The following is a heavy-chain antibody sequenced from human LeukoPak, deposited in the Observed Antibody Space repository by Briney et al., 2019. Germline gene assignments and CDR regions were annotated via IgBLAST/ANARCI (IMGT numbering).Heavy chain of an antibody. Sequence: ASVRVSCKASGYTFSSHGISWVRQAPGQGLEWVGWISAYNGNTDYAQRFQGRVTVTTDTSTSTAYLHLRSLRSDDTAVYYCTRDTGYPNWFDPWGQGTLVTVSS. V-gene: IGHV1-18*01. D-gene: IGHD3-9*01. J-gene: IGHJ5*02. CDR1: GYTFSSHG. CDR3: TRDTGYPNWFDP. CDR2: ISAYNGNT.